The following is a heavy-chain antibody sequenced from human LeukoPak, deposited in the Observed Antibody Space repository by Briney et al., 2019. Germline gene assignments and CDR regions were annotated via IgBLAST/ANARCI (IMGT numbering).Heavy chain of an antibody. V-gene: IGHV4-59*12. J-gene: IGHJ4*02. CDR3: AREEYSSDWYGHDS. Sequence: PSETLSLTCTVSGASISNYYWSWIRQPPGKGLEWIGYIYYTGSTNCNPSLKSRVTLSVDTSKNQFSLRLTSVTAADTAFYYCAREEYSSDWYGHDSWGQGTLVTVSS. CDR1: GASISNYY. CDR2: IYYTGST. D-gene: IGHD6-13*01.